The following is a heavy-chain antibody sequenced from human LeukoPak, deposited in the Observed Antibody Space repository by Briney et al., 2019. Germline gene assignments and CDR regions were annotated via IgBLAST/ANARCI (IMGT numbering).Heavy chain of an antibody. V-gene: IGHV1-24*01. Sequence: GASVKVSCKVSGYTLTELSMHWVRQAPGKGLEWMGGFDPEDGETIYAQKFQGRVTMTEDTSTDTAYMELSSLRSEDTAVYYCATRGYSYGYLDNWFDPWGQGTLVTVSS. CDR2: FDPEDGET. D-gene: IGHD5-18*01. J-gene: IGHJ5*02. CDR3: ATRGYSYGYLDNWFDP. CDR1: GYTLTELS.